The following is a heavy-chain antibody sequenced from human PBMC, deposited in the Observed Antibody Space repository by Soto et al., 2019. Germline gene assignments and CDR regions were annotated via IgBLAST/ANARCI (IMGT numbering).Heavy chain of an antibody. Sequence: GASVKVSCKASGYTFTSYGISWVRQAPGQGLEWMGWISAYNGNTNYAQKLQGRVTMTTDTSTSTAYMELRSLRSDATAVYYCAGVGMGGTLGNWFDPWGQGTLVTVSS. CDR2: ISAYNGNT. J-gene: IGHJ5*02. V-gene: IGHV1-18*01. CDR1: GYTFTSYG. D-gene: IGHD1-26*01. CDR3: AGVGMGGTLGNWFDP.